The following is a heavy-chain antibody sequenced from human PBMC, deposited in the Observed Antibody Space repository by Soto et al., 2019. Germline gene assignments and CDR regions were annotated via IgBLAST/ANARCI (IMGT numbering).Heavy chain of an antibody. CDR2: INPNSGGT. V-gene: IGHV1-2*04. CDR3: ARDGRAATGTREKYY. D-gene: IGHD2-15*01. CDR1: GYTFTVYY. Sequence: ASVKVSCKASGYTFTVYYMHWVRQAPGQGLEWMGWINPNSGGTNYAQKFQGWVTMTRDTSISTAYMELSRLRSDDTAVYYCARDGRAATGTREKYYWGQGILVTVSS. J-gene: IGHJ4*02.